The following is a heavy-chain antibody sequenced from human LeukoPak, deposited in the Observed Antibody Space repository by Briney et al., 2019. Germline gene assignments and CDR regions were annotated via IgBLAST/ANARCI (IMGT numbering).Heavy chain of an antibody. Sequence: SETLSLTCAVYGGSFSGYYWSWIRQPPGKGLEWIGEINHSGSTNYNPSLKSRVTISVDTSKNQFSLKLSSVTAADTAVYYCARPSRISGSYFDYWGQGALVTVPS. D-gene: IGHD3-22*01. J-gene: IGHJ4*02. CDR3: ARPSRISGSYFDY. CDR1: GGSFSGYY. CDR2: INHSGST. V-gene: IGHV4-34*01.